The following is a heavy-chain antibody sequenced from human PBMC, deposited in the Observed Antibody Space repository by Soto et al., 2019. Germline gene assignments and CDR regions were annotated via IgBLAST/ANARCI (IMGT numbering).Heavy chain of an antibody. V-gene: IGHV4-59*01. CDR2: IYHTGST. J-gene: IGHJ4*02. D-gene: IGHD4-17*01. CDR1: GGFISSYY. Sequence: SLTCTVSGGFISSYYWNWIRQTPGKGLEWIGYIYHTGSTKNNPSLKSRVTISIDTSRNQFSLKLSSMTAADTAVYYCVRAAHYGDYVFEYWGQGILVTVSS. CDR3: VRAAHYGDYVFEY.